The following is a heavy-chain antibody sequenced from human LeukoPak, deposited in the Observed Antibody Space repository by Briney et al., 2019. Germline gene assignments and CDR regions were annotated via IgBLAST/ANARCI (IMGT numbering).Heavy chain of an antibody. D-gene: IGHD3-22*01. CDR3: AKDSTVSGSYYGMDI. V-gene: IGHV3-23*01. CDR2: ISGSGSTT. J-gene: IGHJ6*02. CDR1: GFTFSSYI. Sequence: GGSLRLSCAASGFTFSSYIVTWVRQAPGKGLEWVSSISGSGSTTYFADSVKGRFTISRDNSKNTLYLQMSSRRAEDTAIYYCAKDSTVSGSYYGMDIWGQGTTVTVSS.